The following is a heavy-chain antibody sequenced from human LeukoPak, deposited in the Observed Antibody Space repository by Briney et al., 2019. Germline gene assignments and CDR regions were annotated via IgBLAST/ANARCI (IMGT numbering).Heavy chain of an antibody. Sequence: GGPLRLSCAASGFTFSSYSMNWVRQARGKGLEWVSSISSSSSYIYYADSVKGRFTISRDNAKNSLYLQMNSLRAEDTAVYYCARDLGYCSSTSCYRWFDPWGQGTLVTVSS. CDR3: ARDLGYCSSTSCYRWFDP. V-gene: IGHV3-21*01. D-gene: IGHD2-2*01. CDR1: GFTFSSYS. J-gene: IGHJ5*02. CDR2: ISSSSSYI.